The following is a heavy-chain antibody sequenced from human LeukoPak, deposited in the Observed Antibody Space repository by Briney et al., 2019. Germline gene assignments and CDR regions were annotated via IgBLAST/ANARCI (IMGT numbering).Heavy chain of an antibody. CDR3: ARAGKTITYYYDSSGYRSLDAFDI. D-gene: IGHD3-22*01. CDR2: INPNSGGT. Sequence: GASVKVSCKASGYTFTGYYMHWVRQAPGQGLEWMGWINPNSGGTNYAQKFQGRVTMTRDMSTSTVYMELSSLRSEDTAVYYCARAGKTITYYYDSSGYRSLDAFDIWGQGTMVTVSS. J-gene: IGHJ3*02. CDR1: GYTFTGYY. V-gene: IGHV1-2*02.